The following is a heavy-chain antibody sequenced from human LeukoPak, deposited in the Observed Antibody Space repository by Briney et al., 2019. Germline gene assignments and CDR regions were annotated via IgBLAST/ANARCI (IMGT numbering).Heavy chain of an antibody. CDR3: ARDQHLGDYIWGSYRWGYFDL. D-gene: IGHD3-16*02. J-gene: IGHJ2*01. V-gene: IGHV4-34*01. Sequence: SETLSLTCAVYGGSFSGYYWSWIRQPPGKGLEWIGEINHSGSTNYNPSLKSRVTISVDTSKNQFSLKLSSVTAADTAVYYCARDQHLGDYIWGSYRWGYFDLWGRGTLVTVSS. CDR2: INHSGST. CDR1: GGSFSGYY.